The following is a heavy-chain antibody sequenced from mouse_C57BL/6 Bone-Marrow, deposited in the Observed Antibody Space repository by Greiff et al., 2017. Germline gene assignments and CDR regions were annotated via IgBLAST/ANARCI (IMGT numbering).Heavy chain of an antibody. CDR3: ARRLVLNWYFDV. CDR2: ISSGGSYT. Sequence: EVKLVESGGDLVKPGGSLKLSCAASGFTFSSYGMSWVRQTPDKRLEWVATISSGGSYTYYPDSVKGRFTISRDNAKNTLYLQMSSLKSEDTAMYYCARRLVLNWYFDVWGTGTTVTVSS. V-gene: IGHV5-6*02. CDR1: GFTFSSYG. J-gene: IGHJ1*03.